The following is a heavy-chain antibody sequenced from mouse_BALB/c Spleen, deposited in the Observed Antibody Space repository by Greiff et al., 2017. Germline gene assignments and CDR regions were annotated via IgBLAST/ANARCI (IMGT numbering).Heavy chain of an antibody. CDR1: GFTFSSYG. D-gene: IGHD1-2*01. J-gene: IGHJ2*01. V-gene: IGHV5-6-3*01. CDR3: ARGTAGY. Sequence: EVQRVESGGGLVQPGGSLKLSCAASGFTFSSYGMSWVRQTPDKRLELVATINSNGGSTYYPDSVKGRFTISRDNAKNTLYLQMSSLKSEDTAMYYCARGTAGYWGQGTTLTVSS. CDR2: INSNGGST.